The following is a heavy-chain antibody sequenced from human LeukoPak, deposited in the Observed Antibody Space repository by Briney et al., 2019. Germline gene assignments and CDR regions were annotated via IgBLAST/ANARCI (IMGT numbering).Heavy chain of an antibody. CDR2: IRSTSSNI. J-gene: IGHJ4*02. D-gene: IGHD3-22*01. CDR3: ARDRYDSSGYDTDYFDY. Sequence: GGSLRLSCAASGFTFGSYSINWVRQAPGKGLEWVSSIRSTSSNIYYADSVKGRFTISRDNAKKSLYLQMNSLRDEDTAVYYCARDRYDSSGYDTDYFDYWGQGTLVTVSS. CDR1: GFTFGSYS. V-gene: IGHV3-21*01.